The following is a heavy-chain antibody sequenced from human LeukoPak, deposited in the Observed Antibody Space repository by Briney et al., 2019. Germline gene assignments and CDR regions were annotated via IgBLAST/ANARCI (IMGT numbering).Heavy chain of an antibody. V-gene: IGHV3-48*04. Sequence: PGGSLRLSCAASGFTFSRYSMNWVRQAPGKGLEWVSYISSKNVIYYADSVKGRFTISRDNATNSLYLQMNSLRAEDTAVYYCARPLESYYYMDVWGKGTTVTISS. CDR3: ARPLESYYYMDV. J-gene: IGHJ6*03. CDR1: GFTFSRYS. CDR2: ISSKNVI. D-gene: IGHD3-3*01.